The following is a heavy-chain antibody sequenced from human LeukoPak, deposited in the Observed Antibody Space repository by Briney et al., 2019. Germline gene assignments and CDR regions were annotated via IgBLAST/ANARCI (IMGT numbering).Heavy chain of an antibody. CDR2: ISYDGSNK. J-gene: IGHJ6*02. CDR1: GFTFSSYG. V-gene: IGHV3-30*18. Sequence: GGSLRLSCAASGFTFSSYGMHWVRQAPGKGLEWVAVISYDGSNKYYADSMKGRFTISRDNSKNTLYLQMNSLRAEDTAVYYCAKEYLGESKYYYYYGMDVWGQGTTVTVSS. D-gene: IGHD2-2*02. CDR3: AKEYLGESKYYYYYGMDV.